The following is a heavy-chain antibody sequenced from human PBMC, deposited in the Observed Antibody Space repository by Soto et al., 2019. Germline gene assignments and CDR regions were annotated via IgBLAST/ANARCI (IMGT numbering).Heavy chain of an antibody. CDR2: ISSSSSYT. CDR1: GFTFSDYY. Sequence: PGGSLRLSCAASGFTFSDYYMSWIRQAPGKGLEWGSYISSSSSYTNYADSVKGRFTISRDNAKNSLYLQLNCLRAEDTAVSYCAQVRCGEDDSGGLFDYWGQGSLVTGS. J-gene: IGHJ4*02. CDR3: AQVRCGEDDSGGLFDY. D-gene: IGHD3-10*01. V-gene: IGHV3-11*06.